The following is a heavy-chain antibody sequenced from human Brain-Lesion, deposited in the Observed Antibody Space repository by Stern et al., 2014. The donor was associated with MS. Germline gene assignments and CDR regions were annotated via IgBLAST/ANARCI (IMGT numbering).Heavy chain of an antibody. CDR2: VYYSGST. D-gene: IGHD7-27*01. J-gene: IGHJ5*02. CDR3: ARERGLGWFDP. Sequence: VQLQQWGPGLVKPSETLSLTCTVAGGSVSSRTYYWSWIRQPPGKGLEWIGYVYYSGSTNYNPSLKSRVTISVDTSKNQFSLKLRSVTAADTAVYYCARERGLGWFDPWGQGTLVTVS. V-gene: IGHV4-61*01. CDR1: GGSVSSRTYY.